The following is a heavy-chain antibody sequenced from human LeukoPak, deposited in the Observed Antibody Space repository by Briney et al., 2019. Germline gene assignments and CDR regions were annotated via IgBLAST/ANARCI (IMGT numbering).Heavy chain of an antibody. J-gene: IGHJ4*02. CDR3: ARSPGYSSSWLQFDY. D-gene: IGHD6-13*01. CDR2: IIPIFGTA. CDR1: GGTFSSYA. Sequence: SVKVSCKASGGTFSSYAISWVRQAPGQGLEWMGGIIPIFGTANYAQKFQGKVTITADEPTSRAYMELSSQNCEHKAVYDCARSPGYSSSWLQFDYWGQGTLVTVSS. V-gene: IGHV1-69*01.